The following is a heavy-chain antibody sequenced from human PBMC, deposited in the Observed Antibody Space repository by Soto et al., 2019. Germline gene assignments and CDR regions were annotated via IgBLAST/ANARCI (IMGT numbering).Heavy chain of an antibody. D-gene: IGHD2-2*01. CDR2: ISSDGSST. J-gene: IGHJ4*02. CDR3: ASRYCTSSSCSYFHY. V-gene: IGHV3-64*01. CDR1: GFTFSNYS. Sequence: GGSLRLSCAASGFTFSNYSMHWVRQAPGKGLEYVSAISSDGSSTYYANSVKGRFTISRDNSKNTLYLQMGSLRAEDMALYYCASRYCTSSSCSYFHYWGQGTLVTVSS.